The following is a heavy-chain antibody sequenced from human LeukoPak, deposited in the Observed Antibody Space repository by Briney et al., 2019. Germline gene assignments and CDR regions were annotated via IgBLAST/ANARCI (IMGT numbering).Heavy chain of an antibody. V-gene: IGHV4-61*01. D-gene: IGHD3-10*01. Sequence: SETLSLTCTVSGGSVSSGSEYWSWIRQPPGKGLEWIGHISYSGSTNYNPSLKSRVTISLDTSKNQLSLKLSSVTTADTAVYYCARGRAALWFGELWGQGTLVTVSS. CDR2: ISYSGST. J-gene: IGHJ4*01. CDR3: ARGRAALWFGEL. CDR1: GGSVSSGSEY.